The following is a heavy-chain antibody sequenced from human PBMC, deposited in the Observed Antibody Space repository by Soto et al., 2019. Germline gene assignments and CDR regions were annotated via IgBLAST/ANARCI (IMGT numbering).Heavy chain of an antibody. Sequence: QVQLVQSGAEVKKPGASVKVSCKASGYTLTSYGISWVRQSHGQGLELMGCISAYNGNTNYAQNLQGRVTMTTDTCTIPADEAVRSLRSGYTAMYFCSRSYDYIWGSYRHDWHFYYCGQGPLVTAAS. CDR2: ISAYNGNT. CDR3: SRSYDYIWGSYRHDWHFYY. D-gene: IGHD3-16*02. V-gene: IGHV1-18*01. CDR1: GYTLTSYG. J-gene: IGHJ4*02.